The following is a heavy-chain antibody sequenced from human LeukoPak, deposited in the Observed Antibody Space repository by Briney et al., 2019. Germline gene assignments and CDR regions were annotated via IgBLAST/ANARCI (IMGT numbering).Heavy chain of an antibody. D-gene: IGHD1-26*01. Sequence: GGSLRLSCAASGFTFSSYWMSWVRQAPGKGLEWVANIKQDGSEKYYVDSVKGRFTISRDNAKNSLYLQMNSLRAEDTAVYYCARELEVGATTRADYYYYMDVWGKGTTVTVSS. CDR1: GFTFSSYW. V-gene: IGHV3-7*01. CDR2: IKQDGSEK. J-gene: IGHJ6*03. CDR3: ARELEVGATTRADYYYYMDV.